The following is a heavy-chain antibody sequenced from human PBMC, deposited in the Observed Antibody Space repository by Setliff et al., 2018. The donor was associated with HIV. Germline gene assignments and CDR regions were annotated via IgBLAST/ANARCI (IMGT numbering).Heavy chain of an antibody. D-gene: IGHD3-16*02. CDR1: GYIFSGYY. J-gene: IGHJ5*02. CDR2: INYNNGDT. V-gene: IGHV1-2*02. CDR3: ALANIVSTARWNH. Sequence: ASVKVSCKTSGYIFSGYYLHWLRRAPGQGLEWMGWINYNNGDTQYADEFQGRVTMTRDTSTSTVYVDLNRLTSDDTAVYYCALANIVSTARWNHWGRGTLIAVSS.